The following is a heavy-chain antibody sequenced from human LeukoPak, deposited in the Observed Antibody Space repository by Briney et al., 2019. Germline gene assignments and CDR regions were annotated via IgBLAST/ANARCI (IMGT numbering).Heavy chain of an antibody. J-gene: IGHJ6*02. CDR1: GFTFSSYS. D-gene: IGHD3-9*01. Sequence: GGSLRLSCAASGFTFSSYSMNWVRQAPGKGLEWVSSMSSSSSYIYYADSVKGRFTISRDNAKNSLYLQMNSLRAEDTAVYYCARDSFTAGPIFNGMDVWGQGTTVTVSS. V-gene: IGHV3-21*01. CDR3: ARDSFTAGPIFNGMDV. CDR2: MSSSSSYI.